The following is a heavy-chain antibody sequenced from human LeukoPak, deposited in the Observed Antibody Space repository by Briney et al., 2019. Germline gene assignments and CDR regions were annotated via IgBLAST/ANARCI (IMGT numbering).Heavy chain of an antibody. Sequence: GGPLRLSCAASGFTFSRSWMGWVRQAPGKGLEGVANIKQDGTSKYYVDSVMGRFTISRDNAENSVYLQMNSLSAGDTAVYYCARHGDYCFDLWGPGTRVTVSS. V-gene: IGHV3-7*02. CDR3: ARHGDYCFDL. J-gene: IGHJ4*02. CDR1: GFTFSRSW. CDR2: IKQDGTSK. D-gene: IGHD2-21*01.